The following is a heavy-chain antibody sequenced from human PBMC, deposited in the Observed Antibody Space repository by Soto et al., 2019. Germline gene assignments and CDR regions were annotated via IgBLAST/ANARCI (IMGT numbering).Heavy chain of an antibody. D-gene: IGHD6-13*01. V-gene: IGHV4-59*01. CDR2: IYYSGST. Sequence: PSETLSLTCTVSGGSISSYYWSWIRQPPGKGLEWIGYIYYSGSTNYNPSLKSRVTISVDTSKNQFSLKLSSVTAADTAVYYCAREVAAAGSYYYGMDVWGQGTTVTVSS. CDR3: AREVAAAGSYYYGMDV. CDR1: GGSISSYY. J-gene: IGHJ6*02.